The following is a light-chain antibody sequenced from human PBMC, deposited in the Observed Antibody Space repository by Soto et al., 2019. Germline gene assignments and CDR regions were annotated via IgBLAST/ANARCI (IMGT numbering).Light chain of an antibody. J-gene: IGKJ1*01. Sequence: EIVLTQSPGTLSLPPGERATLSCRASQSVSSNYLAWYQQKPGQAPRVLIYDVSIRATGIPDRFSGSGSGTDFTLTISRLEPEDFAVYYCQQYGSSPRTFGQGTKVEIK. CDR1: QSVSSNY. CDR2: DVS. CDR3: QQYGSSPRT. V-gene: IGKV3-20*01.